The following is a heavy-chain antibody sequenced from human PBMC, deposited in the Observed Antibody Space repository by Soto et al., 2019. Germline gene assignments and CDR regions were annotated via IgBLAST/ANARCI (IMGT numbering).Heavy chain of an antibody. D-gene: IGHD2-2*01. V-gene: IGHV1-18*01. CDR2: ISAYNGNT. CDR3: ATEVDVVVVPAAFNWFDP. CDR1: GYTFTSYG. Sequence: ASVKVSYKASGYTFTSYGISWVRQAPGQGLEWMGWISAYNGNTNYAQKLQGRVTMTTDTSTSTAYMELRSLRSDDTAVYYCATEVDVVVVPAAFNWFDPWGQGTLVTVSS. J-gene: IGHJ5*02.